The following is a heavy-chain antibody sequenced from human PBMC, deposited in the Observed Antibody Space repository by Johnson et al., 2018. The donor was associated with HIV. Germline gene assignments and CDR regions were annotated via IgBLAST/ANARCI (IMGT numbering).Heavy chain of an antibody. D-gene: IGHD6-6*01. CDR2: IRSKTYGGPT. CDR1: GFPFGDYA. V-gene: IGHV3-49*04. CDR3: TRDLHWGAARCAFDI. Sequence: VQVVESGGGLVQPGRSLRLPCTASGFPFGDYAISWVRQAPGKGLGWVGFIRSKTYGGPTEYAASVKGRFPISRDASKRIAYLQMNSLKTEDTAVYYCTRDLHWGAARCAFDIWGQGTMVTVSS. J-gene: IGHJ3*02.